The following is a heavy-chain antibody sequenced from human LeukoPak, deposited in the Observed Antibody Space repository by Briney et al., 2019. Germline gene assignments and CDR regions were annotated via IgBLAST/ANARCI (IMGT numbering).Heavy chain of an antibody. J-gene: IGHJ4*02. CDR2: IYYSGST. V-gene: IGHV4-59*08. D-gene: IGHD3-16*01. CDR1: GGSISSYY. Sequence: SETLSLTCTVSGGSISSYYWSWIRQPPGKGLEWIGYIYYSGSTNYNPSLKRRVTISVDTSKNQFSLKLSSVTAADTAVYYCARTYYDYVWGTGYFDQWGQETLVTVSS. CDR3: ARTYYDYVWGTGYFDQ.